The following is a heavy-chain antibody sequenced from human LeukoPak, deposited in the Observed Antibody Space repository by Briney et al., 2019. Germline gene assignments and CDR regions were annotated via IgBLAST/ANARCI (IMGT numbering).Heavy chain of an antibody. CDR3: ARRRGNTSGFQGYYFDY. Sequence: SQTLSLTCTVSGGSISSGDYYWTWIRQLPGKGLEWIGYIYYSGSTYYNPSLKSRLTISVDTSKNQFSLKVSSVTAADTAVYYCARRRGNTSGFQGYYFDYWGQGTLVTVSS. D-gene: IGHD6-19*01. CDR2: IYYSGST. CDR1: GGSISSGDYY. J-gene: IGHJ4*02. V-gene: IGHV4-31*03.